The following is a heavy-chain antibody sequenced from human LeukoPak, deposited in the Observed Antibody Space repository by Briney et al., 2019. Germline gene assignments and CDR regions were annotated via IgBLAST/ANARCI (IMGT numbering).Heavy chain of an antibody. Sequence: GASVKVSCKASGHTFTSYYMHWVRQAPGQGLEWMGIINPSGGSTSYAQKFQGRVTMTRDTSTSTVYMELSSLRSEDTAVYYCARDREMATILDYWGQGTLVTVSS. CDR3: ARDREMATILDY. CDR1: GHTFTSYY. J-gene: IGHJ4*02. D-gene: IGHD5-24*01. V-gene: IGHV1-46*01. CDR2: INPSGGST.